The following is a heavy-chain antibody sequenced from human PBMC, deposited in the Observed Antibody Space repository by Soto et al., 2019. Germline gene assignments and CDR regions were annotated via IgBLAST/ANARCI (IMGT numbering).Heavy chain of an antibody. CDR3: ARVPSSSWYVDYYYYYGMDV. CDR2: ISAYNGNT. J-gene: IGHJ6*02. CDR1: GYTFTSYG. D-gene: IGHD6-13*01. V-gene: IGHV1-18*01. Sequence: ASVKVSCKASGYTFTSYGISWVRQAPGQGLEWMGWISAYNGNTNYAQKLQGRVTMTTDTSTSTAYMELRSPRSDDTAVYYCARVPSSSWYVDYYYYYGMDVWGQGTTVTVSS.